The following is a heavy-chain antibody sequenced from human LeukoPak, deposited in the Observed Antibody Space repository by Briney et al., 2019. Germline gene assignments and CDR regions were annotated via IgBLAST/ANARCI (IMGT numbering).Heavy chain of an antibody. CDR1: GVTFSSYG. Sequence: PGGSLRLSCAASGVTFSSYGMHWVRQAPGKGLEWVAFIRYDGSNKYYADSVKGRFTTSRDNSKNTLYLQMNSLRAEDTAVYCCATYYYGSGSYHRWFDPWGQGTLVTVSS. V-gene: IGHV3-30*02. D-gene: IGHD3-10*01. CDR3: ATYYYGSGSYHRWFDP. CDR2: IRYDGSNK. J-gene: IGHJ5*02.